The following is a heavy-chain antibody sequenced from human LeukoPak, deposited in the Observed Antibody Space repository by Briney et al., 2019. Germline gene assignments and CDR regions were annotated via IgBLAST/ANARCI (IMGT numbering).Heavy chain of an antibody. J-gene: IGHJ4*02. Sequence: GGSLRLSCAASGFTFTSFGMSWVRQAPGKGLEWVSTISGSGGSTYYADSVKGRFTISRDNSKNTLYLQMNSLRVEDTGVYYCASWGEGALDNWGQGTLVTVSS. D-gene: IGHD1-26*01. V-gene: IGHV3-23*01. CDR2: ISGSGGST. CDR3: ASWGEGALDN. CDR1: GFTFTSFG.